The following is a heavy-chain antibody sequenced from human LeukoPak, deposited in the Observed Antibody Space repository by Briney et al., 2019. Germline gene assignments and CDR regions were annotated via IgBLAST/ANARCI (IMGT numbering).Heavy chain of an antibody. Sequence: SETLSLTCTVSGGSISSHYWSWIRQPPGKGLEWIGYIYYSGSTIYNPSLKSRVTISVDTSKNQFSLKLSSVTAADTAVYYCARDSIFWGQGTLVTVSS. CDR3: ARDSIF. J-gene: IGHJ4*02. D-gene: IGHD2-2*01. CDR2: IYYSGST. V-gene: IGHV4-59*11. CDR1: GGSISSHY.